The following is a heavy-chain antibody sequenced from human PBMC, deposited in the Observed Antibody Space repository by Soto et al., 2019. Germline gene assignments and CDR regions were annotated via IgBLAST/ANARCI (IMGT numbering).Heavy chain of an antibody. J-gene: IGHJ6*02. CDR2: IYYSGST. D-gene: IGHD6-13*01. Sequence: TSETLSLTCSGSGGSISNYYWSWIRQPPGKGLEWIGYIYYSGSTNYNPSLKSRVTISVDTSKNQFSLQLTSVTAADSGVYYCSRSSRYGTDVWGQGTTVTVSS. CDR3: SRSSRYGTDV. V-gene: IGHV4-59*08. CDR1: GGSISNYY.